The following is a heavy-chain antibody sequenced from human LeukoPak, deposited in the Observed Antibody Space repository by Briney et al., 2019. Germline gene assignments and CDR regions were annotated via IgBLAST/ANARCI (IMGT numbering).Heavy chain of an antibody. J-gene: IGHJ3*02. CDR2: INHSGST. Sequence: SETLSLTCAVYGGSFSGYYWSWIRKPPGKGLEWIGEINHSGSTNYNPSLKSRVTISVDTSKNQFSLKLSSVTAADTAVYYCARGLSGWHGYAFDIWGQGTMVTVSS. D-gene: IGHD6-19*01. CDR1: GGSFSGYY. V-gene: IGHV4-34*01. CDR3: ARGLSGWHGYAFDI.